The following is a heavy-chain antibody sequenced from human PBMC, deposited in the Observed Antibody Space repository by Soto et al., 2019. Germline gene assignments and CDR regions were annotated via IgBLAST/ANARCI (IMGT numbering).Heavy chain of an antibody. CDR1: GGSISSSSYY. J-gene: IGHJ3*02. CDR3: ARGGYYDYIGGSYRWKPDDAFDI. D-gene: IGHD3-16*02. CDR2: IYYSGST. Sequence: PSETLSLTCTVSGGSISSSSYYWGWIRQPPGKGLEWIGSIYYSGSTYYNPSLKSRVTISVDTSKNQFSLKLSSVTAADTAVYYCARGGYYDYIGGSYRWKPDDAFDIWGKGTMVTVAS. V-gene: IGHV4-39*01.